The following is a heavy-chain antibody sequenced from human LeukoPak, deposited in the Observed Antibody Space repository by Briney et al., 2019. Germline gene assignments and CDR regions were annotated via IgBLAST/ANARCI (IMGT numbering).Heavy chain of an antibody. D-gene: IGHD5-18*01. Sequence: GGSLRLSCAASGFTFSSYSMNWVRQAPGKGLEWVSSISSSSSYIYYADSVKGRFTISRDNAKNSLYLQMNSLRAEDTAVYYCARDLQDTAMVTVYFDYWGQGTLVTVSS. J-gene: IGHJ4*02. V-gene: IGHV3-21*01. CDR1: GFTFSSYS. CDR2: ISSSSSYI. CDR3: ARDLQDTAMVTVYFDY.